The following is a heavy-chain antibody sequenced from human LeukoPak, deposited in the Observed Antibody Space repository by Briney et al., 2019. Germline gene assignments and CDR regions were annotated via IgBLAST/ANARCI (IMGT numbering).Heavy chain of an antibody. CDR1: GFTFSSYE. J-gene: IGHJ4*02. V-gene: IGHV3-48*03. CDR2: ISSGGSTI. Sequence: GGSLRLSCAASGFTFSSYEMNWVRQAPGKGLEWVSYISSGGSTIYYADSVKGRFTISRDNAKNSLYLQMNSLRAEDTAVYYCAGGDVVRQQDYYFDYWGRGPLAPVSS. D-gene: IGHD2-2*01. CDR3: AGGDVVRQQDYYFDY.